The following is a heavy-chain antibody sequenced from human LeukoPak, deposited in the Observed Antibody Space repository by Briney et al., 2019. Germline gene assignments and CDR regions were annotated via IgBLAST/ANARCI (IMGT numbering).Heavy chain of an antibody. D-gene: IGHD5-18*01. J-gene: IGHJ4*02. CDR2: IYYSGST. V-gene: IGHV4-39*07. CDR1: GGSISSSSYY. Sequence: SETLSLTCTVSGGSISSSSYYWGWIRQPPGKGLEWIGSIYYSGSTYYNPSLKSRVTISVDTSKNQFSLKLSSVTAADTAVYYCARDSVHTAMVLYYFDYWGQGTLVTVSS. CDR3: ARDSVHTAMVLYYFDY.